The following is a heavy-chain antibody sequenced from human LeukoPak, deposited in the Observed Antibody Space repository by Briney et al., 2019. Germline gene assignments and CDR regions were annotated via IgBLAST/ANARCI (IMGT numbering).Heavy chain of an antibody. V-gene: IGHV3-7*01. Sequence: PGGSLRLSCVASGLTFSRSWMDWVRQAPGKGLEWVANIKEDGSQTYYVDSAKGRFTISRDNAKNSLYLQMDSLRVEVTAIYYCSKSLDDGGQGTPATVSS. CDR2: IKEDGSQT. CDR3: SKSLDD. J-gene: IGHJ4*02. CDR1: GLTFSRSW.